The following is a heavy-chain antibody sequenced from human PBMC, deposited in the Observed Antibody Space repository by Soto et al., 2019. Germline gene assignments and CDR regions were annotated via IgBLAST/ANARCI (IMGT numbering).Heavy chain of an antibody. CDR3: ARAREYSSSPEPLIYGMDV. CDR2: IIPIFGTA. D-gene: IGHD6-6*01. CDR1: GGTFSSYA. J-gene: IGHJ6*02. Sequence: SVKVSCKASGGTFSSYAISWVRQAPGQGLEWMGGIIPIFGTANYAQKFQGRVTITADRSTSTAYMELSSLRSEDTAVYYCARAREYSSSPEPLIYGMDVWGQGTTVTVSS. V-gene: IGHV1-69*06.